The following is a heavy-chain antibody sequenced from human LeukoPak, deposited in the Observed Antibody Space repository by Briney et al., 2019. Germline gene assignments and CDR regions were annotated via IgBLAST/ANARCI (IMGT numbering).Heavy chain of an antibody. CDR1: GGSIRSYY. CDR2: IYYSGST. CDR3: ARDRDGFNGGAFDI. D-gene: IGHD5-24*01. Sequence: SETLSLTCTVSGGSIRSYYWSWIRQPPGKRLEWIGYIYYSGSTNYNPSLKGRVTISVDTSKNQFSLQLNSVTAADTAVYYCARDRDGFNGGAFDIWGQGTEVTVSS. J-gene: IGHJ3*02. V-gene: IGHV4-59*01.